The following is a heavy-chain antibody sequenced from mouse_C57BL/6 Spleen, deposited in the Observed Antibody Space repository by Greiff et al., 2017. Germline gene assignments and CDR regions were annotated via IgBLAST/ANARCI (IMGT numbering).Heavy chain of an antibody. J-gene: IGHJ4*01. Sequence: VKLMESGAELARPGASVKLSCKASGYTFTSYGISWVKQRTGQGLEWIGEIYPRSGNTYYNEKFKGKATLTADKSSSTAYMELRSLTSEDSAVYFCARDDHSSYDAMDYWGQGTSVTVSS. D-gene: IGHD1-1*01. CDR1: GYTFTSYG. V-gene: IGHV1-81*01. CDR3: ARDDHSSYDAMDY. CDR2: IYPRSGNT.